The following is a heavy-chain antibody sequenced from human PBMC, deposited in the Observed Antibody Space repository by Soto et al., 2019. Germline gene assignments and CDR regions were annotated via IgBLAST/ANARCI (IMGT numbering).Heavy chain of an antibody. CDR3: ARECAGYSSGWYQRGGFDY. D-gene: IGHD6-19*01. CDR2: IWYDGSNK. Sequence: QVQLVESGGGVVQPGRSLRLSCAASGFTFSSYGMHWVRQAPGKGLEWVAVIWYDGSNKYYAASVKGRFTISRDHSKNTLYLRWNSLGAEGTAVYYCARECAGYSSGWYQRGGFDYWGQGTLVTVSS. J-gene: IGHJ4*02. CDR1: GFTFSSYG. V-gene: IGHV3-33*01.